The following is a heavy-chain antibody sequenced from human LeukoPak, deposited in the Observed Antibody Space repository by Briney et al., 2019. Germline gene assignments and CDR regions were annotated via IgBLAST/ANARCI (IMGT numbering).Heavy chain of an antibody. Sequence: SETLSLTCTVSGGSISSSSYYWGWIRQPPGKGLEWIGSIYYSGSAYYNPSLKSRVTISVDTSKNQFSLKLSSVTAADTAVYYCARYSGYRWTFDYWGQGTLVTVSS. J-gene: IGHJ4*02. CDR1: GGSISSSSYY. CDR2: IYYSGSA. V-gene: IGHV4-39*01. D-gene: IGHD5-12*01. CDR3: ARYSGYRWTFDY.